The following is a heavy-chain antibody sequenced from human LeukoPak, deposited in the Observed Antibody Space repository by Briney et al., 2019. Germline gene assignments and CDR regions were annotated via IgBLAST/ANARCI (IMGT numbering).Heavy chain of an antibody. CDR2: IHQHGSKE. Sequence: GGSLRLSCAASGFTFSSYWMAWVRQAPGKGLEWVANIHQHGSKENYLDSVKGRFTISRDNAKSSIYLQMNSLRAEDTAIYYCARIGHDLYQTVDFWGNGNLITVSS. D-gene: IGHD2-2*01. V-gene: IGHV3-7*03. CDR1: GFTFSSYW. J-gene: IGHJ4*01. CDR3: ARIGHDLYQTVDF.